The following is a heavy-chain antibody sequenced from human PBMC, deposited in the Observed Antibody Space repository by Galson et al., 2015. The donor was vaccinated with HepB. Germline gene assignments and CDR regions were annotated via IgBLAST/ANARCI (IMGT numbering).Heavy chain of an antibody. CDR2: ISYDGSNK. CDR3: ASCSSGWYGAFDI. D-gene: IGHD6-19*01. V-gene: IGHV3-30*04. J-gene: IGHJ3*02. Sequence: SLRLSCAASGFTFSSYAMHWVRQAPGKGLEWVAVISYDGSNKYYAGSVKGRFTISRDNSKNTLYLQMNSLRAEDTAVYYCASCSSGWYGAFDIWGQGTMVTVSS. CDR1: GFTFSSYA.